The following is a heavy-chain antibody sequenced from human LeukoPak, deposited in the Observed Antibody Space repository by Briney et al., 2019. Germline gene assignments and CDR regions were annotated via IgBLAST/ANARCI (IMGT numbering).Heavy chain of an antibody. CDR2: MNPNSGNT. D-gene: IGHD3-9*01. Sequence: ASVTVSCTASGYTFTIYDINWVRQATGQGLEWMGWMNPNSGNTGYAQKFQGRVTMTRNTSISTAYMELSSLRSEDTAVYYCARGYDILTGYYVDYWGQGTLVTVSS. CDR1: GYTFTIYD. CDR3: ARGYDILTGYYVDY. J-gene: IGHJ4*02. V-gene: IGHV1-8*01.